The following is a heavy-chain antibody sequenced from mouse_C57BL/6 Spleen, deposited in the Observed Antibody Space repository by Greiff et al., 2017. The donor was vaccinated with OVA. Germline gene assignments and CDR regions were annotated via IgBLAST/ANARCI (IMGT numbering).Heavy chain of an antibody. V-gene: IGHV14-1*01. CDR1: GFNIKDYY. D-gene: IGHD2-4*01. J-gene: IGHJ1*03. Sequence: EVQLQQSGAELVRPGASVKLSCTASGFNIKDYYMHWVKQRPEQGLEWIGRIDPEDGDTEYAPKFQGKATMTADTSSNTAYLQLSSLTSEDAAVDYCTFYDYDSWYFDVWGTGTTVTVSS. CDR3: TFYDYDSWYFDV. CDR2: IDPEDGDT.